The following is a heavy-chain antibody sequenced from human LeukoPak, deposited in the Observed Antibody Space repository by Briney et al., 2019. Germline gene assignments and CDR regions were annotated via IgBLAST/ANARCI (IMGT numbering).Heavy chain of an antibody. CDR3: ARAPYYDFWRGYITPSRDAFDI. CDR1: GGSISSGGYY. J-gene: IGHJ3*02. CDR2: IYYSGST. Sequence: PSETLSLTCTVSGGSISSGGYYWSWIRQHPGKGLEWIMYIYYSGSTYYNPSLKRRVTRSVDTSKNQFSLKLSSVTAADTAVYYCARAPYYDFWRGYITPSRDAFDIWGQGTMVTVSS. D-gene: IGHD3-3*01. V-gene: IGHV4-31*03.